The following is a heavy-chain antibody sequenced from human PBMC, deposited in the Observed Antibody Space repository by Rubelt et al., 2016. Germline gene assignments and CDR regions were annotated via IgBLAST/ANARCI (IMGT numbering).Heavy chain of an antibody. Sequence: QVQLVQSGAEVKKPGASVKVSCKASGYTFNNYFLHWVRQAPGHGLEWMGIINPSGGYPTYAQKFQGRVTMTWDSFTSTLYMERNTLRSEETAVYYCARDGVGFDDWGQGTLVTVSS. J-gene: IGHJ4*02. CDR3: ARDGVGFDD. D-gene: IGHD1-26*01. V-gene: IGHV1-46*02. CDR2: INPSGGYP. CDR1: GYTFNNYF.